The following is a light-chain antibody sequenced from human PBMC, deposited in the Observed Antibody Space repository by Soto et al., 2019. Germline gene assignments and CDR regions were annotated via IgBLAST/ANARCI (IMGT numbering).Light chain of an antibody. CDR3: QQLNSYPT. J-gene: IGKJ5*01. V-gene: IGKV1-9*01. CDR2: AAY. CDR1: QGISSY. Sequence: IQLTQSPSSLSVSVGDRVTITCRASQGISSYLAWYQQKPGKAPKLLIYAAYTLQIGVPSRFSGSGSGTDFTLTISSLQPEDFAANFCQQLNSYPTFGQGTRLEIK.